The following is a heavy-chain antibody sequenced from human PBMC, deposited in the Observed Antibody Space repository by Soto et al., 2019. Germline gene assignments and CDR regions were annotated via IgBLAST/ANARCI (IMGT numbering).Heavy chain of an antibody. CDR3: SHGYYQYFNS. J-gene: IGHJ4*02. CDR1: GVTLTNVR. V-gene: IGHV3-15*07. CDR2: IKSNIDGGTT. D-gene: IGHD5-18*01. Sequence: GGSLRLSCEVSGVTLTNVRMNWVRQAPGKGPEWVGRIKSNIDGGTTDYAAPVKGRFTVSRDDSENTLYLQMNSLKTEDTAVYYCSHGYYQYFNSWGQGTLVTVSS.